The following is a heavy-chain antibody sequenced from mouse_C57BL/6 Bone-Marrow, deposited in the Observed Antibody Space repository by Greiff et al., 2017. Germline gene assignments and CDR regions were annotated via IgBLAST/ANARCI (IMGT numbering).Heavy chain of an antibody. CDR1: GYAFSSSW. CDR3: TSEQAAY. J-gene: IGHJ3*01. CDR2: IYPGDGDT. V-gene: IGHV1-82*01. Sequence: VQLQQSGPELVKPGASVKISCKASGYAFSSSWMNWVKQRPGKGLEWIGRIYPGDGDTNYNGKFKGKATLTADKSTSTPYMQLSSLTSEDSAVYFCTSEQAAYWGQGTLVTVSA.